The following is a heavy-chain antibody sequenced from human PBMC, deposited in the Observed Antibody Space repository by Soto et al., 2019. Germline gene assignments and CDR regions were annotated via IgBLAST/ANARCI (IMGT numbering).Heavy chain of an antibody. CDR2: IYYSGST. CDR3: ARGISDVDTAMGYFAY. Sequence: SETLSLTCTVSGGSISSGGYYWSWIRQHPGKGLEWIGYIYYSGSTYYNPSLKSRVTISVDTSKNQFSLKLSSVTAADTAVYYCARGISDVDTAMGYFAYWGQGTLVTVSS. V-gene: IGHV4-31*03. J-gene: IGHJ4*02. D-gene: IGHD5-18*01. CDR1: GGSISSGGYY.